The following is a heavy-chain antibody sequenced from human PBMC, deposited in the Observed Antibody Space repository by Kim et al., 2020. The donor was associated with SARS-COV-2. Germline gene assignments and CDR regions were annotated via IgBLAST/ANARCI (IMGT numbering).Heavy chain of an antibody. CDR2: IIPIFGTA. CDR3: ARPLVRGVTTPGTTGMDV. J-gene: IGHJ6*02. V-gene: IGHV1-69*13. Sequence: SVKVSCKASGGTFSSYAISWVRQAPGQGLEWMGGIIPIFGTANYAQKFQGRVTITADESTSTAYMELSSLRSEDTAVYYCARPLVRGVTTPGTTGMDVWGQGTTVTVSS. D-gene: IGHD3-10*01. CDR1: GGTFSSYA.